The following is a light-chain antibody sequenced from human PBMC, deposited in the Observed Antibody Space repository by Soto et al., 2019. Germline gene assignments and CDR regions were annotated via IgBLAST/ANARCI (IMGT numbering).Light chain of an antibody. J-gene: IGKJ2*01. V-gene: IGKV1-39*01. CDR3: QQSYRILHT. CDR1: QSIDSY. Sequence: DIQMTQSPSSLSASVGDRVTITCRASQSIDSYLNWYQQKPGKAPKLLIYAASSLQSGVPSRFSGSGSGTAFPLTISSLQAGDVESYDCQQSYRILHTFGQGTKLEIK. CDR2: AAS.